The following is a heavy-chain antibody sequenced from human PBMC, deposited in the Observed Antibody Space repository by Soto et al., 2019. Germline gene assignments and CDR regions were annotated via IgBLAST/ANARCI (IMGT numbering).Heavy chain of an antibody. D-gene: IGHD3-3*01. J-gene: IGHJ4*02. CDR3: ARRSLWSGYYFDY. V-gene: IGHV4-39*01. Sequence: SETLSLTCTVSGGSISSSSYYWGWIRQPPGKGLEWIGSIYYSGSTYYNPSLKSRVTISVDTSKNQFSLKLSSVTAADTAVYYCARRSLWSGYYFDYWGQGTLVTVSS. CDR2: IYYSGST. CDR1: GGSISSSSYY.